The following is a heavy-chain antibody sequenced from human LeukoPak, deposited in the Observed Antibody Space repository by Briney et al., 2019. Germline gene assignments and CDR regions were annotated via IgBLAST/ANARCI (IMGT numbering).Heavy chain of an antibody. CDR3: AKGPHRDY. CDR2: LNGRGDSP. J-gene: IGHJ4*02. Sequence: HPGGSLRLSCAASGFTFSNYAMSWVRQAPGKGLEWVSSLNGRGDSPYYADSVKGRFTISRDNSKNTLYLQMHSLRVEDTAVYYCAKGPHRDYWGQGTLLTVSS. CDR1: GFTFSNYA. V-gene: IGHV3-23*01.